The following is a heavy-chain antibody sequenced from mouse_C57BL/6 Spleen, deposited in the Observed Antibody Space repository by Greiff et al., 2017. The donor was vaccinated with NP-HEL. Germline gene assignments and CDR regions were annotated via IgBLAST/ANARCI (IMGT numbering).Heavy chain of an antibody. CDR2: IDPSDSYT. CDR1: GYTFTSYW. Sequence: QVQLQQPGAELVMPGASVKLSCKASGYTFTSYWMHWVKQRPGQGLEWIGEIDPSDSYTNYNQKFKGKSTLTVDKSSSTAYMQLSSLTSEDSAVYYCARVDYGRGPDYWGQGTTLTVSS. V-gene: IGHV1-69*01. J-gene: IGHJ2*01. CDR3: ARVDYGRGPDY. D-gene: IGHD1-1*01.